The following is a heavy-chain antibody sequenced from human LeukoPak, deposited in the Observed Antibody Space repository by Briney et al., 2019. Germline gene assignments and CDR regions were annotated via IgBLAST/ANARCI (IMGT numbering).Heavy chain of an antibody. V-gene: IGHV4-34*01. CDR3: ARGVDYFDY. J-gene: IGHJ4*02. CDR2: INHSGST. D-gene: IGHD2-15*01. CDR1: GGSFSGYY. Sequence: SETLSLTCAVYGGSFSGYYWSWIRQPPGKGLEWIGEINHSGSTNYNPSLKSRVTISVDTSKNQFSLKLSSVTAADTAVYYCARGVDYFDYWGRGTLVTVSS.